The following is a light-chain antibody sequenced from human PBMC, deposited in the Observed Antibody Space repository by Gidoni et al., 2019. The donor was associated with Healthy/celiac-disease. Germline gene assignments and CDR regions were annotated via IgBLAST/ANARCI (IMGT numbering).Light chain of an antibody. CDR2: GAS. J-gene: IGKJ1*01. V-gene: IGKV3-20*01. CDR3: QQYGSSPRT. Sequence: EIVLTKSTGTLSLSPGERATLSCRASQSVSSSYLAWYQQKPGQAPRLLIYGASSRATGIPDRFSGSGSGTDFTLTISRLEPEDFAVYYCQQYGSSPRTFXQXTKVEIK. CDR1: QSVSSSY.